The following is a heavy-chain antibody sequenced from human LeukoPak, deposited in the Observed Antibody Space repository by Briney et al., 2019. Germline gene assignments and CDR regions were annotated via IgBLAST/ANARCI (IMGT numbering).Heavy chain of an antibody. Sequence: SETLSLTCAVYGGSFSTYYWNWIRQSPGKGLEWIGEINHSGSANSNPSLKSRVTILIDTSKNQFSLKQSSVTAADTAVYYCARATITMAVGVPADAFDIWGQGTMVTVSS. V-gene: IGHV4-34*01. D-gene: IGHD3-22*01. CDR3: ARATITMAVGVPADAFDI. CDR2: INHSGSA. J-gene: IGHJ3*02. CDR1: GGSFSTYY.